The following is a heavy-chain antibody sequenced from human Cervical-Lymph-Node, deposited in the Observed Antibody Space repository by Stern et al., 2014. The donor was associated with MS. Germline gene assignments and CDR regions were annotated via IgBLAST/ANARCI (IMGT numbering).Heavy chain of an antibody. Sequence: VQLEESGGGVVQPGRSLRLSCAASGFTFSSYAMHWVRQAPGKGLEWVALISYDGSKKYYADSEKGRFSISRDNSENTVYLQLNSLRAEDTAVYYCARVVAVAGTSFDYWGQGTAVTVSS. J-gene: IGHJ4*02. CDR3: ARVVAVAGTSFDY. CDR1: GFTFSSYA. D-gene: IGHD6-19*01. CDR2: ISYDGSKK. V-gene: IGHV3-30-3*01.